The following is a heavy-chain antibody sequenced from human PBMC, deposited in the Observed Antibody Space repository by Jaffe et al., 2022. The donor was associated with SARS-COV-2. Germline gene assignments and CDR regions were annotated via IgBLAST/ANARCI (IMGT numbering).Heavy chain of an antibody. J-gene: IGHJ6*02. V-gene: IGHV1-2*02. CDR1: GYTFTGYY. CDR2: INPNSGGT. Sequence: QVQLVQSGAEVKKPGASVKVSCKASGYTFTGYYMHWVRQAPGQGLEWMGWINPNSGGTNYAQKFQGRVTMTRDTSISTAYMELSRLRSDDTAVYYCARGDIVVVPAGRDPIHYYYGMDVWGQGTTVTVSS. D-gene: IGHD2-2*01. CDR3: ARGDIVVVPAGRDPIHYYYGMDV.